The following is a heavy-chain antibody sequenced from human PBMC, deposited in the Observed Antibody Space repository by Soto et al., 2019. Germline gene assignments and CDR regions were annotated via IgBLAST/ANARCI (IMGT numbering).Heavy chain of an antibody. CDR3: ARGAGRGSNLWLPFDY. D-gene: IGHD5-18*01. J-gene: IGHJ4*02. V-gene: IGHV1-8*01. CDR2: MNPNSGNT. CDR1: GYTFSNYD. Sequence: GASVKVSCKASGYTFSNYDINWVRQATGQGLEWMGWMNPNSGNTGYAQKFQGRVTMTRDFFISTAYMELSSLRSDDTAVYYCARGAGRGSNLWLPFDYWAKGTLVPVSS.